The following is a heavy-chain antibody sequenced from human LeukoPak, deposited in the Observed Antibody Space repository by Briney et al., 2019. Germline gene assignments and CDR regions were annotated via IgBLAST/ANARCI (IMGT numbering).Heavy chain of an antibody. V-gene: IGHV4-59*12. J-gene: IGHJ4*02. CDR3: ARDTGNDILTGYYRAFDY. CDR2: INYSGST. D-gene: IGHD3-9*01. Sequence: SETLSLTCTVSGSSISSFYWSWIRQPPGKGLEWIGYINYSGSTKYNPSLESRVTISVDTSKNQFSLKLSSVTAADTAVYYCARDTGNDILTGYYRAFDYWGRGTLVTVSS. CDR1: GSSISSFY.